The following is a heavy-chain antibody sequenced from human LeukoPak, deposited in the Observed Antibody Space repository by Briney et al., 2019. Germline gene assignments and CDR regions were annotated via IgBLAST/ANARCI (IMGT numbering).Heavy chain of an antibody. J-gene: IGHJ6*03. CDR3: AKASIGYSSSWYVYSNYYYYMDV. D-gene: IGHD6-13*01. CDR2: TSGDGGST. CDR1: GFTFDDYA. Sequence: GGSLRLSCAASGFTFDDYAMHWVRQAPGKGLEWVSLTSGDGGSTYYADSVKGRFTISRDNSKNSLCLQMNSLRTEDTALYYCAKASIGYSSSWYVYSNYYYYMDVWGKGTTVTVSS. V-gene: IGHV3-43*02.